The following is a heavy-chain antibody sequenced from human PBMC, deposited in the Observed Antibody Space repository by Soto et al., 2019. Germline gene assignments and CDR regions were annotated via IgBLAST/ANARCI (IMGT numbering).Heavy chain of an antibody. V-gene: IGHV2-5*02. J-gene: IGHJ6*02. Sequence: QITLNESGPTLVKPTQTLTLTCTFSGFSLSTSGVGVGWIRQPPGKALEWLALIYWDDDKRYSPSLKSSLTITKDTSKHHLVLTMTNMDPVDTATYYCAHVTHYYGMDVGGQVTTVTVAS. CDR2: IYWDDDK. D-gene: IGHD2-15*01. CDR3: AHVTHYYGMDV. CDR1: GFSLSTSGVG.